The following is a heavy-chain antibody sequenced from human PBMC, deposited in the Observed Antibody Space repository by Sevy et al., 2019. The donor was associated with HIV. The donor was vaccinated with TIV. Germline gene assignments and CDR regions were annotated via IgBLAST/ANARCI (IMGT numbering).Heavy chain of an antibody. D-gene: IGHD6-19*01. J-gene: IGHJ4*02. V-gene: IGHV3-30*14. CDR2: ISYDGSAK. CDR3: ARGGGESSGWSYFFDY. CDR1: GFTFSSFT. Sequence: GGSLRLSCAASGFTFSSFTMHWVRQPPGKGLEWVALISYDGSAKYYTDSVKGRFTISRDNYKNTLHLQVNSLTTEDMAVYYCARGGGESSGWSYFFDYWGQGVLVTVSS.